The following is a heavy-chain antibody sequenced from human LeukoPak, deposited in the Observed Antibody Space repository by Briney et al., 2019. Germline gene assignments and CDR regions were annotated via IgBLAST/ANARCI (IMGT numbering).Heavy chain of an antibody. CDR1: GYTFTSYA. J-gene: IGHJ3*02. CDR3: ARVGVVVPATTEPHLFFDI. V-gene: IGHV1-69*13. D-gene: IGHD2-2*01. Sequence: SVKVSCKASGYTFTSYAISWVRQAPGQGLEWMGGIIPIFGTANYAQKFQGRVTITADESTSTAYMELSSLRSEDTAVYYCARVGVVVPATTEPHLFFDIWGQGTMVTVSS. CDR2: IIPIFGTA.